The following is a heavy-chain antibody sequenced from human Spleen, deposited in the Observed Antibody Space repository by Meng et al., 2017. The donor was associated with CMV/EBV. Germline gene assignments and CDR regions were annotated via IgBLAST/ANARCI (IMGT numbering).Heavy chain of an antibody. Sequence: QLQLQESGPGLVKPSEXLSLPCTVSGCSISSSSYYWGWIRQPPGKGLEWIGSIYYSGSTYYNPSLKSRVTISVDTSKNQFSPQLSSVTAADTAVYYCARVGTGGSGSYYPLYYFDYWGQGNLVTVSS. J-gene: IGHJ4*02. D-gene: IGHD3-10*01. CDR2: IYYSGST. V-gene: IGHV4-39*07. CDR1: GCSISSSSYY. CDR3: ARVGTGGSGSYYPLYYFDY.